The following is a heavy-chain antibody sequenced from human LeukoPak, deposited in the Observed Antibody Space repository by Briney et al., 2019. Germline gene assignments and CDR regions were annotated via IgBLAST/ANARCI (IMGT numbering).Heavy chain of an antibody. J-gene: IGHJ4*02. CDR2: IHYSGST. V-gene: IGHV4-59*01. Sequence: SETLSLTCTVSGGSISSYYWSWIRQPPGKGLEWIGYIHYSGSTNYNPSLKSRVTISVDTSKVQLSLKLSSVTAADTAVYYCARHDYGATRDYWGQGTLVTVSS. CDR3: ARHDYGATRDY. D-gene: IGHD4-17*01. CDR1: GGSISSYY.